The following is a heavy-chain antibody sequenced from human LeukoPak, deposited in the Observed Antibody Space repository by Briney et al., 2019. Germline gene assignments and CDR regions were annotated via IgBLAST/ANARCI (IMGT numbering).Heavy chain of an antibody. CDR2: INHSGST. CDR1: GGSISSYY. D-gene: IGHD1-26*01. V-gene: IGHV4-34*01. J-gene: IGHJ3*02. CDR3: ARGRVGATLFDI. Sequence: PSETLSLTCTVSGGSISSYYWSWIRQPPGKGLEWIGEINHSGSTNYNPSLKSRVTISVDTSKNQFSLKLSSVTAADTAAYYCARGRVGATLFDIWGQGTMVTVSS.